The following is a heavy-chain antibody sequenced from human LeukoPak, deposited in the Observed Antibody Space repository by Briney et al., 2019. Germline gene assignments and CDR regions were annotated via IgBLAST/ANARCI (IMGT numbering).Heavy chain of an antibody. CDR3: ARDFSGYSSGWYFDY. J-gene: IGHJ4*02. Sequence: ASVKVSCKASGYTFTGYYIHWVRQAPGQGLEWMGRINPNSGGTNYAQKFQGRVTMTRDTSISTAYMELSRLRSDDTAVYYCARDFSGYSSGWYFDYWGQGTLVTVSS. V-gene: IGHV1-2*06. D-gene: IGHD6-19*01. CDR2: INPNSGGT. CDR1: GYTFTGYY.